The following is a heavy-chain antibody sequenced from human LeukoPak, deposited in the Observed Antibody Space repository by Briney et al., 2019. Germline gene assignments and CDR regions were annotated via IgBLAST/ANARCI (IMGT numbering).Heavy chain of an antibody. CDR3: AKGFSKETYY. V-gene: IGHV3-23*01. J-gene: IGHJ4*02. D-gene: IGHD3-10*01. CDR1: GFTFSSYA. Sequence: HPGGSLRLSCAASGFTFSSYAMSWVRQAPGKGLEWVSSITGSGGSTYYADSVKGRFTISRDNSKNTLDLQMNSLRAEDTAVYYCAKGFSKETYYWGQGTLVTVSS. CDR2: ITGSGGST.